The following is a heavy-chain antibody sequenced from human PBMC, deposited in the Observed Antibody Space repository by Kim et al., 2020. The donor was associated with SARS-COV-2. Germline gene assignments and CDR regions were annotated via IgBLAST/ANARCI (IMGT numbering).Heavy chain of an antibody. Sequence: GGSLRLSCAASGFIFGDYRMNWVRQAPGEGLECVSSISYNGGHIYYADSVRGRFTVSRDNTKSSLYLQMNSLRAEDTALYYCARDYYGSGPDPWGQGT. V-gene: IGHV3-21*01. CDR1: GFIFGDYR. CDR2: ISYNGGHI. D-gene: IGHD3-10*01. J-gene: IGHJ5*02. CDR3: ARDYYGSGPDP.